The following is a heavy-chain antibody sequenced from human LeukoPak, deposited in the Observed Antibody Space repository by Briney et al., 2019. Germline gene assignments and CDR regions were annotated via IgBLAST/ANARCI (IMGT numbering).Heavy chain of an antibody. Sequence: GGSLGLSCVASGFTFSSYSMNWVRQAPGKGLEWVSYISSSSSTIYYADSVKGRFTISRDNAKKSLYLQMNSLRDEDTAVYYCAKGGREWLQLRYYFDFWGQGTLVTVSS. J-gene: IGHJ4*02. CDR1: GFTFSSYS. CDR3: AKGGREWLQLRYYFDF. V-gene: IGHV3-48*02. CDR2: ISSSSSTI. D-gene: IGHD5-24*01.